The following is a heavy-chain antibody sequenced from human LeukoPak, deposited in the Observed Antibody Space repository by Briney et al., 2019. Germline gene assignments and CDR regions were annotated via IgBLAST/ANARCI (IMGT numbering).Heavy chain of an antibody. J-gene: IGHJ4*02. D-gene: IGHD3-9*01. V-gene: IGHV3-49*04. CDR2: IRSKSYGGTT. Sequence: GGSLRLSCTASGFTFGDYAMIWVRQAPGKGLKGVGFIRSKSYGGTTEYAASVKGRVTISRDDSKSIDYLQMNSLETEDTAVYYCTRDHYDILTGYSDRHFDYWGQGTLVTVSS. CDR1: GFTFGDYA. CDR3: TRDHYDILTGYSDRHFDY.